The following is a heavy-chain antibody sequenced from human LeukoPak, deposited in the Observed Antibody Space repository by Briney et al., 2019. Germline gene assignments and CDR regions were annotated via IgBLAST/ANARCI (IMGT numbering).Heavy chain of an antibody. Sequence: GASVKVSCKASGYTFTSYDINWVRQATGQGLEWMGWMNPNSGNTGYAQKFQGRVTITRNTSISTAYMELSSLRSEDTAVYYCARGLVGKDYYYYMDVWGKGTTVTVSS. CDR3: ARGLVGKDYYYYMDV. V-gene: IGHV1-8*01. CDR2: MNPNSGNT. CDR1: GYTFTSYD. J-gene: IGHJ6*03. D-gene: IGHD6-19*01.